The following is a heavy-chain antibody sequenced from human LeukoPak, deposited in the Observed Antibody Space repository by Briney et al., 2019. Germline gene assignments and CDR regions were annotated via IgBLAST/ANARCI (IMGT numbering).Heavy chain of an antibody. CDR2: IRSKAYGGTT. J-gene: IGHJ4*02. Sequence: GGSLRLSCTASGFSFGDYAMSWVRQAPGKGLEWVGFIRSKAYGGTTEYAASVKGRFIISRDDSKSVAYLQMSSLKIEVTAVYFCTRVPYIITFGGIIVYYIDYWGQGTLVTDSS. CDR3: TRVPYIITFGGIIVYYIDY. CDR1: GFSFGDYA. V-gene: IGHV3-49*04. D-gene: IGHD3-16*02.